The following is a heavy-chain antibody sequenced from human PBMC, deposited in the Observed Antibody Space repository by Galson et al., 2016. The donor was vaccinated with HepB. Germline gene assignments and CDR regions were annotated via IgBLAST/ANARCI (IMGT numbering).Heavy chain of an antibody. J-gene: IGHJ3*02. V-gene: IGHV4-31*03. Sequence: LSLTCSVSAGSISSGGYYWSWIRQHPGKGLEWIGYINHSGTTYYNPSLSSRAAISVDTSKNQFSLEVSSVTAADTAGYYCARVSGNAFDIWGHGTMVTVSS. CDR1: AGSISSGGYY. CDR3: ARVSGNAFDI. CDR2: INHSGTT.